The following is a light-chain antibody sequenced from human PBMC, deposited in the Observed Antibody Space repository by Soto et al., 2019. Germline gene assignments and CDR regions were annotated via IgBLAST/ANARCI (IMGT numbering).Light chain of an antibody. V-gene: IGLV2-14*01. CDR1: SSDVGFYKS. CDR3: TSYTSSTNLV. Sequence: QSVLTQPASVSGSPGQSITISCTGTSSDVGFYKSVSWYQHHPGRAPKLIIYEVSNRPSGVSNRFSGSKSGNTASLTISGLQAEDEGSYYCTSYTSSTNLVFGGGTKLTVL. J-gene: IGLJ2*01. CDR2: EVS.